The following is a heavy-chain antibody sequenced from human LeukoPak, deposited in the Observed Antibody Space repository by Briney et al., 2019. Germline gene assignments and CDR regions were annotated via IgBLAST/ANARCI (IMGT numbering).Heavy chain of an antibody. CDR3: ARQSDSSGWFDHYYGMDV. CDR2: ISAYNGNT. CDR1: GYTFTSYG. Sequence: ASVKVSCKASGYTFTSYGISWVRQAPGQGLEWMGWISAYNGNTNYAQKLQGRVTMTTDTSTGTAYMELRSLRSDDTAVYYCARQSDSSGWFDHYYGMDVWGQGTTVTVSS. V-gene: IGHV1-18*01. D-gene: IGHD6-19*01. J-gene: IGHJ6*02.